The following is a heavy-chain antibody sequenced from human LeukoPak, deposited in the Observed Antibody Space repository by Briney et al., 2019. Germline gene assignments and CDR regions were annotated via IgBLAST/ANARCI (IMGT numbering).Heavy chain of an antibody. J-gene: IGHJ5*02. CDR3: ARGLGYGALQRRFDP. D-gene: IGHD4/OR15-4a*01. CDR2: INHSGST. Sequence: PSETLSLTCAVYGGSFSGYYWSWIRQPPGKGLEWIGEINHSGSTNYNPSLKSRVTISVDTSKNQFSLKLSSVTAADTAVCYCARGLGYGALQRRFDPWGQGTLVTVSS. CDR1: GGSFSGYY. V-gene: IGHV4-34*01.